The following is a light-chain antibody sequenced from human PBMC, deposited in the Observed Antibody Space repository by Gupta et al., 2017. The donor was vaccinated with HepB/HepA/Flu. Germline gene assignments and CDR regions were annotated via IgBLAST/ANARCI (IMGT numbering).Light chain of an antibody. CDR3: QAWDSNTGV. CDR1: KLGDKY. J-gene: IGLJ2*01. Sequence: SYELTQPPSVSVSPGQTASITCSGEKLGDKYACWYQQKPGQSPVLVIYQDTKRPSGIPERFSGSNSGNNANLTISGTQAVYEADEYCQAWDSNTGVFGGGTKLTVL. CDR2: QDT. V-gene: IGLV3-1*01.